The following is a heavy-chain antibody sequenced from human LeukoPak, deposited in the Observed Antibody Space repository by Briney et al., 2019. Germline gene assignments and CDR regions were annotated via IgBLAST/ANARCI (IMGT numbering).Heavy chain of an antibody. V-gene: IGHV3-30*18. CDR2: ISYDGSNK. J-gene: IGHJ4*02. CDR3: AKDFLRNVKYYFDY. Sequence: PGGSLRLSCAASGFTFSSYAMSWVRQAPGKGLEWVAVISYDGSNKYYADSVKGRFTISRDNSKNTLYLQMNNLRAEDTAVYYCAKDFLRNVKYYFDYWGQGTLVTVSS. CDR1: GFTFSSYA.